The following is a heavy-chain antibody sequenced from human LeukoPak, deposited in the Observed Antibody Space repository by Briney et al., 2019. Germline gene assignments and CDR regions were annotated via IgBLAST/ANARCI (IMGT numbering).Heavy chain of an antibody. CDR2: INHSGST. CDR1: GGSFSGYY. V-gene: IGHV4-34*01. D-gene: IGHD6-19*01. CDR3: ARDVNYSSGWYYFDY. J-gene: IGHJ4*02. Sequence: SETLSLTCAVYGGSFSGYYWSWIRQPPGKGLEWIGEINHSGSTNYNPSLKSRVTISVDTSKNQFSLKLSSVTAADTAVYYCARDVNYSSGWYYFDYWGQGTLVTVSS.